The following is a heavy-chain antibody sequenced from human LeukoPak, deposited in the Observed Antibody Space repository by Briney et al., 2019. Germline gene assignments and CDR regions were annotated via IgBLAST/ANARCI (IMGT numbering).Heavy chain of an antibody. V-gene: IGHV1-24*01. CDR3: ATGPQLWRQDGWFDP. J-gene: IGHJ5*02. CDR1: GYTLTELS. Sequence: GASVKVSCKVSGYTLTELSMHWVRQAPGKGLEWMGGFDPEDGETIYAQKFQGRVTMTEDTSTDTAYMELSSLRSEDTAMYYCATGPQLWRQDGWFDPWGQGTLVTVSS. CDR2: FDPEDGET. D-gene: IGHD5-24*01.